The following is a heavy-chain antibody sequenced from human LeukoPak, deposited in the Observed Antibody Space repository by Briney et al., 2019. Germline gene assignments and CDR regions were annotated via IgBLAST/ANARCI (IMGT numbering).Heavy chain of an antibody. CDR2: ISSSSSYI. V-gene: IGHV3-21*01. J-gene: IGHJ4*02. CDR3: ARDPAPYHYDSSGYYYEN. CDR1: GFTFSSYS. Sequence: GGSLRLSCAASGFTFSSYSMNWVRQAPGKGLEWVSSISSSSSYIYYADSVKGRFTISRDNAKNSLYLQMNSLRAEDTAVYYCARDPAPYHYDSSGYYYENWGQGTLVTVSS. D-gene: IGHD3-22*01.